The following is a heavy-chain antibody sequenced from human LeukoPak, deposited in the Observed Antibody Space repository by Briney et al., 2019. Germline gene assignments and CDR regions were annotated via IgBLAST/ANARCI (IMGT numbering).Heavy chain of an antibody. J-gene: IGHJ6*02. Sequence: GGSLRLSCTASGFPFSGYHMHWVRQAPGKGLEYVSAISDSGGSTYYADSVKGRFTISRDNSKNTLYLQMSSLRAEDTAVYFCVLEYSFNPYGMDVWGQGTTVTVSS. CDR2: ISDSGGST. CDR3: VLEYSFNPYGMDV. CDR1: GFPFSGYH. V-gene: IGHV3-64D*09. D-gene: IGHD2-15*01.